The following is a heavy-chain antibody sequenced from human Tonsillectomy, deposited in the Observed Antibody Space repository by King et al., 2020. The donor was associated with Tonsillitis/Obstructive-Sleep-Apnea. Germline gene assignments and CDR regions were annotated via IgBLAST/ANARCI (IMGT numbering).Heavy chain of an antibody. CDR3: ASRGSATSYTDY. V-gene: IGHV4-61*01. D-gene: IGHD2-15*01. CDR2: IDYSGST. CDR1: GGSVSSGSYY. J-gene: IGHJ4*02. Sequence: VQLQESGPGLVKPSETLSLTCTVSGGSVSSGSYYWSWIRQPPGKGLEWIGYIDYSGSTNYNPSLKSRATISVDTSKTQFSLKLSSVTAADTAVYYCASRGSATSYTDYWGQGTLVTVSS.